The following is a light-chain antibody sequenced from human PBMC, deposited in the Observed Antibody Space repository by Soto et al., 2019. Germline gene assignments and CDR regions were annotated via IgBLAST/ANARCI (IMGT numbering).Light chain of an antibody. Sequence: QSALTQPPSVSGAPGQRVTISCTGSSSNIGAHFDVHWYQQLPGAAPRLLIYGNSNRPSGVPDRFSGSKSGTSASLVITGLQAEDEADYYCQTYDSSLSGSGVFGGGTKVTVL. V-gene: IGLV1-40*01. CDR3: QTYDSSLSGSGV. J-gene: IGLJ2*01. CDR1: SSNIGAHFD. CDR2: GNS.